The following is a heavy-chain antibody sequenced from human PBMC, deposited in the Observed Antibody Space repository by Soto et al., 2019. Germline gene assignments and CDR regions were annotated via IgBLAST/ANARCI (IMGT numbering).Heavy chain of an antibody. J-gene: IGHJ6*02. Sequence: SDTLSLTCTVSGGSISSGDYYWSWIRQPPGKGLEWIGYIYYSGSTYYNPSLKSRVTISVDTSKNQFSLKLSSVTAADTAVYYCARESIGYSYGYERVYYGMDVWGQGTTVT. D-gene: IGHD5-18*01. CDR1: GGSISSGDYY. V-gene: IGHV4-30-4*02. CDR2: IYYSGST. CDR3: ARESIGYSYGYERVYYGMDV.